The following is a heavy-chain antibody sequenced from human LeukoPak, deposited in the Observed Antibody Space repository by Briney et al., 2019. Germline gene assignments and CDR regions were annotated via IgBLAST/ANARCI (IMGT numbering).Heavy chain of an antibody. V-gene: IGHV4-30-2*01. CDR3: ARGRGSSWYYFDS. CDR1: GGSISSGGYY. CDR2: IYHSGGT. Sequence: SETLSLTCTVSGGSISSGGYYWSWIRQPPGKGLEWIGYIYHSGGTYYNPSLKSRVTISVDRSKNQFSLNLSSVTAADTAVYYCARGRGSSWYYFDSWGQGTLVTVSS. J-gene: IGHJ4*02. D-gene: IGHD6-13*01.